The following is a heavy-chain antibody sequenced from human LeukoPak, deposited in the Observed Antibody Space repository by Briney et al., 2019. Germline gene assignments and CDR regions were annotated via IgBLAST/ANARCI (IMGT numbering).Heavy chain of an antibody. D-gene: IGHD2-15*01. J-gene: IGHJ3*02. Sequence: PGGSLRLSCAASGFTVSDYYMRWLRQARGKGLEWGSYISSSGSNIYYADSVKGRFPISRDNAKHSLYLQMNSLRAEDTAVYYCARDQVPVVVVAAISLDGRGAFDIWGQGTMVTVSS. CDR2: ISSSGSNI. CDR3: ARDQVPVVVVAAISLDGRGAFDI. V-gene: IGHV3-11*01. CDR1: GFTVSDYY.